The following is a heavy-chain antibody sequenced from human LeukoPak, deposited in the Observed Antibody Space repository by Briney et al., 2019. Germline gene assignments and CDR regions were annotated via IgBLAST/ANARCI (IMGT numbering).Heavy chain of an antibody. CDR3: ASPRYCSSTSCNDY. CDR2: IYYSGST. J-gene: IGHJ4*02. D-gene: IGHD2-2*01. CDR1: GGSISSSSYY. V-gene: IGHV4-39*01. Sequence: SEALSLTCTVSGGSISSSSYYWGWIRQPPGKGLEWIGSIYYSGSTYYNPSLKSRVTISVDTSKNQFSLKLSSVTAADTAVYYCASPRYCSSTSCNDYWGQGTLVTVSS.